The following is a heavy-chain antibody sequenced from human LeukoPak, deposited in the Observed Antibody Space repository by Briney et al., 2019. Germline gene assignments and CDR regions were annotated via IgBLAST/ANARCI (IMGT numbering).Heavy chain of an antibody. CDR3: ARGPATVVTWFDP. J-gene: IGHJ5*02. CDR1: GGSISSYY. D-gene: IGHD4-23*01. Sequence: SETLSLTCTVSGGSISSYYWSWIRQPPGKGLEWIGFIYYSGSTNYNPSLKSRVTISVDTSKNQFSLKLSSVTAADTAVYYCARGPATVVTWFDPWGQGTLVTVSS. CDR2: IYYSGST. V-gene: IGHV4-59*01.